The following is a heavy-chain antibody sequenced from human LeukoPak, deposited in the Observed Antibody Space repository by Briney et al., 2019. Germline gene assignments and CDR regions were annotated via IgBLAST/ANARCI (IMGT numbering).Heavy chain of an antibody. V-gene: IGHV3-11*04. CDR1: GFTFSDYY. CDR3: AKDRRDHSDYVLLFDY. D-gene: IGHD4-11*01. J-gene: IGHJ4*02. Sequence: GGSLRLSCAASGFTFSDYYMSWIRQAPGKGLEWVSYISSSGSIIYYADSVKGRFTISRDNSKNTLYLQMNSLRAEDTAMYYCAKDRRDHSDYVLLFDYWGQGTLVTVSS. CDR2: ISSSGSII.